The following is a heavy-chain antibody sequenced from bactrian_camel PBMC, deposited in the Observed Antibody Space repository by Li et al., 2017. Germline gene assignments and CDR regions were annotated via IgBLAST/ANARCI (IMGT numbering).Heavy chain of an antibody. CDR3: VTWDY. CDR1: EYSFDC. J-gene: IGHJ4*01. D-gene: IGHD1*01. V-gene: IGHV3S53*01. CDR2: IDSGGSK. Sequence: VQLVESGGGSVQAGGSLRLSCAASEYSFDCMGLFRQAPGKEREGVASIDSGGSKRYADSVKGRFTISSDNAKNTVSLQMNSLKPEDTAVYYCVTWDYWGQGTQVTVS.